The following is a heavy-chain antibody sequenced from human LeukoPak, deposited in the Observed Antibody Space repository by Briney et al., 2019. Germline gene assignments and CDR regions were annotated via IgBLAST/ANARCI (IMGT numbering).Heavy chain of an antibody. V-gene: IGHV4-59*01. CDR1: DGSISSYY. J-gene: IGHJ3*01. Sequence: PSETLSLTCTVSDGSISSYYWSWIRQPPGKGLEWIGYIYYSGSTNYNPSLKSRVTISVDTSKNQISLKLSSVTAADTAVYYCARGRYTYGFDAFDFWGQGTMVTVSS. CDR2: IYYSGST. CDR3: ARGRYTYGFDAFDF. D-gene: IGHD5-18*01.